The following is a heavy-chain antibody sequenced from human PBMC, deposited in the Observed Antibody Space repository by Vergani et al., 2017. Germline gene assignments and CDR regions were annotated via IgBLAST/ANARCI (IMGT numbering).Heavy chain of an antibody. Sequence: QVQLQESGPGLVKPSETLSLTCDVSGYSISNGFYWSWIRQPAGKGLEWIGYIYYSGSTNYNPSLKSRVTISVDTSKNQFSLKLSSVTAADTAVYYCARGGGSYYVEGDYFDYWGQGTLVTVSS. J-gene: IGHJ4*02. D-gene: IGHD1-26*01. CDR1: GYSISNGFY. V-gene: IGHV4-61*10. CDR3: ARGGGSYYVEGDYFDY. CDR2: IYYSGST.